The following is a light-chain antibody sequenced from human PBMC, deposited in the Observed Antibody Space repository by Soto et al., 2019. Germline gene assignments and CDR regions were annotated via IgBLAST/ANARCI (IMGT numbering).Light chain of an antibody. Sequence: QSVLTQPPSASVTPGQRVTISCSGSSSNIGSNTVNWYQQLPGTAPKLLIYCNNQRPSGVPDRFSGSKSGTSASLAISGLQSEDEADYYCAAWDDSLNGVVFGGGTKLTVL. CDR3: AAWDDSLNGVV. CDR2: CNN. J-gene: IGLJ3*02. CDR1: SSNIGSNT. V-gene: IGLV1-44*01.